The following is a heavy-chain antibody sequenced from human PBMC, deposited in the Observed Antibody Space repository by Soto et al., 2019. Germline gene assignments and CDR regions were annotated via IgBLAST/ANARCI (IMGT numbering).Heavy chain of an antibody. V-gene: IGHV3-21*02. CDR3: ARDRAGDDYGDLADAFDI. D-gene: IGHD4-17*01. J-gene: IGHJ3*02. CDR1: GFTFSTYS. Sequence: EVQLVESGGGLVKPGGSLRLSCAASGFTFSTYSMNWVRQAPGRGLEWVSSISGRSSHIYYADSVKGRFTISRDNAKNALSLQMNSLRAEDTAVYYCARDRAGDDYGDLADAFDIWGQGTMVTVSS. CDR2: ISGRSSHI.